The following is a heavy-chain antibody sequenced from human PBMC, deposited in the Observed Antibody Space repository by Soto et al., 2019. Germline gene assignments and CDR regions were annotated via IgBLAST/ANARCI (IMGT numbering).Heavy chain of an antibody. CDR2: TSDDGSKK. Sequence: QVQLVESGGGVVQSGTSLRLSCAASGFTFSTYVIHWVRQAPGKGLEWVALTSDDGSKKYYTDSVKGRFTISRDNSNNTLYLQMSSLRPEDTAVYFCAIGGSWGQGTLVIVSS. V-gene: IGHV3-30*03. CDR1: GFTFSTYV. CDR3: AIGGS. D-gene: IGHD3-10*01. J-gene: IGHJ4*02.